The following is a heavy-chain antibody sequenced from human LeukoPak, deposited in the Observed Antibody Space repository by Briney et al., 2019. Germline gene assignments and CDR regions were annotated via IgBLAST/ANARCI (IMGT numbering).Heavy chain of an antibody. D-gene: IGHD6-25*01. CDR2: IYYSGST. CDR1: GFTFSSYA. J-gene: IGHJ6*02. V-gene: IGHV4-59*01. CDR3: AREPSAGSMGYGMDV. Sequence: GSLRLSCATSGFTFSSYAMSWVRQAPGKGLEWIGYIYYSGSTNYNPSLKSRVTISVDTSKNQFSLKLSSVTAADTAVYYCAREPSAGSMGYGMDVWGQGTTVTVSS.